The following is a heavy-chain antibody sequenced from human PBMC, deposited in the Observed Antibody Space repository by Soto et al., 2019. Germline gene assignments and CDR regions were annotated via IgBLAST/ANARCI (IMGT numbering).Heavy chain of an antibody. Sequence: GASVKVSCKASGDSFTSYAVSWVRQAPGHGLEWMGRIIPIFGTPNYAQRVEGRLTITADESTSTVNMELSSLRSDDTAVYYCATGSNYYESRTLTYWGKGTLVTVSS. CDR3: ATGSNYYESRTLTY. CDR2: IIPIFGTP. D-gene: IGHD3-22*01. V-gene: IGHV1-69*13. CDR1: GDSFTSYA. J-gene: IGHJ4*02.